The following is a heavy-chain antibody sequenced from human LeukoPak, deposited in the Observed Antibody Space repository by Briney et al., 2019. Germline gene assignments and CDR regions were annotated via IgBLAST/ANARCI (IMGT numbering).Heavy chain of an antibody. CDR3: ARAKKRSGRSRNFYLDV. D-gene: IGHD1-26*01. J-gene: IGHJ6*03. Sequence: SETLSLTCTVSGGSISSGSYYWNWIRQPAGKGLEWIGHIYTSGTTTNSNPSLKSRVAISLDTSKNHFSLQLSSVTAADTAVYYCARAKKRSGRSRNFYLDVWGKGTTVTVSS. V-gene: IGHV4-61*09. CDR2: IYTSGTTT. CDR1: GGSISSGSYY.